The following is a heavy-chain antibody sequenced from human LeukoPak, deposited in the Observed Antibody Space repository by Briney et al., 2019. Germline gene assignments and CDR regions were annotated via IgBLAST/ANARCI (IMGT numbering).Heavy chain of an antibody. Sequence: GGSLRLSCAASGLTVSSNYMSWVRQAPGKGLEWVSVIYSGGSTYYADPVKGRFTISRDNSKNTLYLQMNSLRAEDTAVYYCARALRGDWFDPWGQGTLVTVSS. CDR2: IYSGGST. D-gene: IGHD3-10*01. V-gene: IGHV3-53*01. CDR1: GLTVSSNY. CDR3: ARALRGDWFDP. J-gene: IGHJ5*02.